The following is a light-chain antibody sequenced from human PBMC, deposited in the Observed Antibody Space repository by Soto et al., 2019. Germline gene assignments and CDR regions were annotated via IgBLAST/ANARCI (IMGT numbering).Light chain of an antibody. CDR3: SSFSGSTTHVV. CDR1: SSDVGGYDY. CDR2: EVT. V-gene: IGLV2-14*01. J-gene: IGLJ2*01. Sequence: QSALTQPASVSGSPGQSITISCTGTSSDVGGYDYVSWYQQHPGKVPKLIIFEVTNRPSGVSDRFSGSKSGNTASLTISGLRTEDEADYSCSSFSGSTTHVVFGGGTKVTV.